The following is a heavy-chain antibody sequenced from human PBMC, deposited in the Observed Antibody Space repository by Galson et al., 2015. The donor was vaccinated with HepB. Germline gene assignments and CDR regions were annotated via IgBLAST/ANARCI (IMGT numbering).Heavy chain of an antibody. CDR1: GDSISRGSYY. J-gene: IGHJ4*02. CDR3: ASFAGASPGYY. CDR2: IYYTGDT. V-gene: IGHV4-39*01. D-gene: IGHD1-26*01. Sequence: ETLSLTCTVSGDSISRGSYYWGWIRQPPGKGLEWVGTIYYTGDTYYDPSLKSRVTMSLDTSKNQFSVKLSSVTATDTAVYYCASFAGASPGYYWGQGTLVTVSS.